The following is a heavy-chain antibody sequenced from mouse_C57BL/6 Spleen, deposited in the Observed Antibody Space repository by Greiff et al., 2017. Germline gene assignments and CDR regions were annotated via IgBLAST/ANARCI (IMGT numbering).Heavy chain of an antibody. Sequence: EVQLQQSVAELVRPGASVKLSCTASGFNIKNTYMHWVKQRPEQGLEWIGRIDPANGNTKYAPKFQGKATITADTSSNTAYLQLSSLTSEDTAIYYCANLYYYGSSPFDYWGQGTTLTVSS. CDR1: GFNIKNTY. CDR3: ANLYYYGSSPFDY. D-gene: IGHD1-1*01. CDR2: IDPANGNT. J-gene: IGHJ2*01. V-gene: IGHV14-3*01.